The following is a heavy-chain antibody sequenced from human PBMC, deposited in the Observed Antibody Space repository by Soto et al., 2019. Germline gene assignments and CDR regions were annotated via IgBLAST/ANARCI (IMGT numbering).Heavy chain of an antibody. CDR1: GYTFTGYY. Sequence: ASVKVSCKASGYTFTGYYMHWVRQAPGQGLEWMGWINPNSGGTNYAQKFQGWVTMTRDTSISTAYMELSRLRSDDTAVYYCASDPKETTYYDFWSGYLGGAFDIWGQGTMVTVS. V-gene: IGHV1-2*04. J-gene: IGHJ3*02. D-gene: IGHD3-3*01. CDR3: ASDPKETTYYDFWSGYLGGAFDI. CDR2: INPNSGGT.